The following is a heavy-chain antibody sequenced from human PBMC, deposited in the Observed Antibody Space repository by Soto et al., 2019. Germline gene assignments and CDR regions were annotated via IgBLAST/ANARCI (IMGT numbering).Heavy chain of an antibody. CDR1: GASINGGGYY. V-gene: IGHV4-31*03. Sequence: QVQLQESGPGLVKPSQTLSLTCTVSGASINGGGYYWSWIRQHPGKGLEWIGSLYYSGNTYYSPSPWSRVNLSDASSKNHLSLRLSSVTAADSAVYYCARDPSYGLYSYYGMDVWGQGTTVTVSS. CDR2: LYYSGNT. D-gene: IGHD5-18*01. CDR3: ARDPSYGLYSYYGMDV. J-gene: IGHJ6*02.